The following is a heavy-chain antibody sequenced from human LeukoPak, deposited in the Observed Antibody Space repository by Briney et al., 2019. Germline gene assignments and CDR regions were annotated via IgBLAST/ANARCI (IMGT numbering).Heavy chain of an antibody. CDR3: ARGRQDVNMILVVMAGVSYYLDV. CDR1: GFSFSSCA. V-gene: IGHV4-34*08. CDR2: MSPSGSS. Sequence: PGGSLRLSCAASGFSFSSCAMTWVRQAPGKGLEWIGEMSPSGSSNYNPSLKSRVTISVDTSKNQFSLKLRSVTAADTAVYYCARGRQDVNMILVVMAGVSYYLDVWSKGTTVTVS. J-gene: IGHJ6*03. D-gene: IGHD3-22*01.